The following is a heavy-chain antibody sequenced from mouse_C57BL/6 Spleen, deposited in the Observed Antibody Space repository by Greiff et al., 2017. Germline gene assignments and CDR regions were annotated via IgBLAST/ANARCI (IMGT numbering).Heavy chain of an antibody. CDR1: GFTFSDYG. J-gene: IGHJ4*01. CDR2: ISNLAYSI. CDR3: ARHEEFRGYARDY. V-gene: IGHV5-15*04. Sequence: EVKVEESGAGLVQPGGSLKLSCAASGFTFSDYGMAWVRQAPRKGPEWVAFISNLAYSIYYADTVTGRFTISRENAKNTLYLEMSSLRSEGTTMYYSARHEEFRGYARDYWGQGTSVTVSS.